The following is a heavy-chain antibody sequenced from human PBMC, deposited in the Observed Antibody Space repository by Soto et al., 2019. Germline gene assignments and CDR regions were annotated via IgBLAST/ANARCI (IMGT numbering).Heavy chain of an antibody. J-gene: IGHJ6*01. D-gene: IGHD2-15*01. V-gene: IGHV1-69*13. CDR2: IIPIFGTA. Sequence: SSVKVSCKASGGTFSSYAISWVRQAPGQGLEWMGGIIPIFGTANYAQKFQGRVTITADESTSTAYMELSSLRPEDTAVYFCARVGGGCSGGSCYDYFYYCMYVWG. CDR1: GGTFSSYA. CDR3: ARVGGGCSGGSCYDYFYYCMYV.